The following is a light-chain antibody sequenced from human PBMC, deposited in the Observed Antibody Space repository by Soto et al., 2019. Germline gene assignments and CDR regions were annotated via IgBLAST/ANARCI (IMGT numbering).Light chain of an antibody. V-gene: IGLV2-14*01. CDR2: EVS. Sequence: QSALTQPASVSGSPGQSITISCTGTSSDVGGYNYVSWYQQHPGKAPKLMIYEVSNRPSGVPDRFSGSKSGTSASLAITGLRAEDEADYYCQSYDNSLSGNYVFGTGTKLTVL. J-gene: IGLJ1*01. CDR3: QSYDNSLSGNYV. CDR1: SSDVGGYNY.